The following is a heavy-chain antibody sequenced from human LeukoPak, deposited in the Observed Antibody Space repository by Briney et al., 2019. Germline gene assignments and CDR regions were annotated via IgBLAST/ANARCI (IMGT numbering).Heavy chain of an antibody. CDR1: GGSFSCYY. Sequence: SETLSLTYSVYGGSFSCYYWSGTRHPPGKGREGRGEINHNGSTHYNPDSHIRVTIRVDTTKHQFSLKLTSVTAADPAVHYCAKPRWAGVEYYFDYWGQGTLVTVPS. J-gene: IGHJ4*02. CDR2: INHNGST. V-gene: IGHV4-34*01. D-gene: IGHD1-14*01. CDR3: AKPRWAGVEYYFDY.